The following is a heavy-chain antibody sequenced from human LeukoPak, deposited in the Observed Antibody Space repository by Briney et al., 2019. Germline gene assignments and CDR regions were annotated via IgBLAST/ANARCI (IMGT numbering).Heavy chain of an antibody. V-gene: IGHV3-74*01. CDR1: GFTLGSYW. CDR2: IDNAGSNT. CDR3: VRGPTYFDY. Sequence: PGGSLRLSCAASGFTLGSYWMHWVRQAPGKGLMWVSRIDNAGSNTAYADSVKGRFTISRDNAKNTLHLQMNSLRVDDTAVYYCVRGPTYFDYWGQGVLVTVSS. J-gene: IGHJ4*02.